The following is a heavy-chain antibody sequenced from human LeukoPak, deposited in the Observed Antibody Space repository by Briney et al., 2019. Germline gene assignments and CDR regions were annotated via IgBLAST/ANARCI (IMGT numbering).Heavy chain of an antibody. J-gene: IGHJ4*02. CDR1: GFTFSSYA. CDR3: AKPSSGNYPPTGY. Sequence: GGSLRLSCAASGFTFSSYAMHWVRQAPGKGLEWVAVMSSDGSKKYYADSVKGRFTISRDNSKNTLYLQINSLRAEDTAVYYCAKPSSGNYPPTGYWGQGTLVTVSS. CDR2: MSSDGSKK. D-gene: IGHD1-26*01. V-gene: IGHV3-30-3*02.